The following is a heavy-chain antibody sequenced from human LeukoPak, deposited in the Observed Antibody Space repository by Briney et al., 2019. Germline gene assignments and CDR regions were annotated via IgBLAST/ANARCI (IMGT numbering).Heavy chain of an antibody. J-gene: IGHJ4*02. CDR1: GGSISSYY. CDR3: ARDDYGGNSGALDY. Sequence: SETLSLTCTVSGGSISSYYWSWIRQPPGKGLEWIGYIYYTGSTNYNPSLKSRVTISADRSKDQFSLKLTSVTAADTAVYYCARDDYGGNSGALDYWGQGTLVTVSS. D-gene: IGHD4-23*01. CDR2: IYYTGST. V-gene: IGHV4-59*01.